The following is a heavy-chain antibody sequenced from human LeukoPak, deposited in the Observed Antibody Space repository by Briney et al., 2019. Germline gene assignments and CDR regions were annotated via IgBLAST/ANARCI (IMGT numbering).Heavy chain of an antibody. Sequence: SETLSLTCTVSGVSISSHYWSCLRQPPGKGLEWIGYMSDSETTKDNPSLKSRITLSADTSMNQFSLRLSSVTAADTAVYYCATIKRGSIFGYFDFWGQGILVTVSS. D-gene: IGHD5-18*01. CDR1: GVSISSHY. V-gene: IGHV4-59*11. CDR3: ATIKRGSIFGYFDF. CDR2: MSDSETT. J-gene: IGHJ4*02.